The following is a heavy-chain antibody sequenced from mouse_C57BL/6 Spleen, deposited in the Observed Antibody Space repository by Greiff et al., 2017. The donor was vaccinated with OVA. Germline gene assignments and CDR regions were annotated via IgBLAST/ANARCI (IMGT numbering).Heavy chain of an antibody. V-gene: IGHV1-52*01. CDR1: GYTFTSFW. D-gene: IGHD2-4*01. J-gene: IGHJ2*01. CDR2: IDPSDSET. Sequence: QVQLQQPGAELVRPGSSVKLSCKASGYTFTSFWMHWVKQRPIQGLEWIGNIDPSDSETHYNQKFKDKATLTVAKSSSTAYMQLSSLTSEDSAVYFCARRFYYDYDGFDYWGKGTTLTVSS. CDR3: ARRFYYDYDGFDY.